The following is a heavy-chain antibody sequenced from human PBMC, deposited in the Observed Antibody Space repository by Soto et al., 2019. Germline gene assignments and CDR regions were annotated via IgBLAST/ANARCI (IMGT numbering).Heavy chain of an antibody. J-gene: IGHJ4*02. CDR1: GFSITSFA. D-gene: IGHD1-26*01. V-gene: IGHV3-23*01. Sequence: GGSLRLSCVVSGFSITSFAMSWVRQPPGKGLEWASAISASGGSTYADSVKGRFTISRDNSKNTLYLQMNSLRVEDTAVYYCAKVLSSGSYSGALEYWGQGALVTVSS. CDR3: AKVLSSGSYSGALEY. CDR2: ISASGGST.